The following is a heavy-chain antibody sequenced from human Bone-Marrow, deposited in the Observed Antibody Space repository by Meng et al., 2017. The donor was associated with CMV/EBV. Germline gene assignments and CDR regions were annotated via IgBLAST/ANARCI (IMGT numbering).Heavy chain of an antibody. V-gene: IGHV4-39*07. Sequence: QLQLQESGPGLVKPSETLSLTCTVSGCSISSSSYYWGWIRQPPGKGLEWIGSIYYSGSTYYNPSLKSRVTISVDTSKNQFSLKLSSVTAADTAVYYCARVTIFGVVGSDYWGQGTLVTVSS. J-gene: IGHJ4*02. CDR2: IYYSGST. D-gene: IGHD3-3*01. CDR1: GCSISSSSYY. CDR3: ARVTIFGVVGSDY.